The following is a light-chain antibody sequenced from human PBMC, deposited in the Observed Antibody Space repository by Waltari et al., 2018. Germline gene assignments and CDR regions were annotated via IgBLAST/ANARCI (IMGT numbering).Light chain of an antibody. CDR1: QSVSSD. Sequence: EIVMTQSPATLSVSPGERATLSCRASQSVSSDLAWYQQKPGQAPWLLIYGASTRATGLPARFSGSGSGTEFTLTISSLQSEDFAVYYCQQYNNWPTTFGQGTRLEIK. CDR2: GAS. CDR3: QQYNNWPTT. J-gene: IGKJ5*01. V-gene: IGKV3-15*01.